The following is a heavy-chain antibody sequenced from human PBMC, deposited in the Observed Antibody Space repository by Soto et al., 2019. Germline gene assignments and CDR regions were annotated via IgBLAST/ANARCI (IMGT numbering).Heavy chain of an antibody. D-gene: IGHD3-10*01. Sequence: EVQLVESGGGLVQPGGSLRLSCAASGFTIGKFWMHWVRQAPGKGLVWVSRINSDGSTSYADFVKGRLTISRDNAKNTLYLQMNSLSAEDTAVYYCARGLYREYGQDSWGPVALVTVSS. CDR3: ARGLYREYGQDS. CDR1: GFTIGKFW. J-gene: IGHJ5*02. V-gene: IGHV3-74*01. CDR2: INSDGST.